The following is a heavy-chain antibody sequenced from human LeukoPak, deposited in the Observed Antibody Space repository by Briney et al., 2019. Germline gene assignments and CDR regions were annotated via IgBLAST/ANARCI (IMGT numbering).Heavy chain of an antibody. J-gene: IGHJ5*02. CDR1: GGSISSGFYY. D-gene: IGHD5-18*01. Sequence: SQTLSLTCTVSGGSISSGFYYWSWIRQPAGKGLEWIGRIYISGSTNYNPSLKSRVTISVDTSKNQFSLKLSSVTAADTAVYYCTRDPVDTAIVFDPWGQGTLVTVSS. CDR2: IYISGST. V-gene: IGHV4-61*02. CDR3: TRDPVDTAIVFDP.